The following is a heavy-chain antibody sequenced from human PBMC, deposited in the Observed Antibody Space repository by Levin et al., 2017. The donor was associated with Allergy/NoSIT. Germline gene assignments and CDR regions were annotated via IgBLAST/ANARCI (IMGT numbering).Heavy chain of an antibody. D-gene: IGHD2-15*01. J-gene: IGHJ6*02. V-gene: IGHV3-30*18. Sequence: GESLKISCAASGFTFSSYGMHWVRQAPGKGLEWVAVISYDGSNKYYADSVKGRFTISRDNSKNTLYLQMNSLRAEDTAVYYCAKERGLLTYYGMDVWGQGTTVTVSS. CDR1: GFTFSSYG. CDR3: AKERGLLTYYGMDV. CDR2: ISYDGSNK.